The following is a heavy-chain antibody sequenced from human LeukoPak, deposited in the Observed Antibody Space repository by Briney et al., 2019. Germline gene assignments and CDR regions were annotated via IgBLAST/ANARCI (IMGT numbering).Heavy chain of an antibody. J-gene: IGHJ4*02. CDR3: ARAADTAMVMGYGARFWFDY. Sequence: ASVKVSCKASGYTFTGYYMHWVRQAPGQGLEWMGWINPNSGGTNYAQKFQGRVTMTRDTSISTAYMELSRLRSDDTAVYYRARAADTAMVMGYGARFWFDYWGQGTLVTVSS. CDR2: INPNSGGT. V-gene: IGHV1-2*02. CDR1: GYTFTGYY. D-gene: IGHD5-18*01.